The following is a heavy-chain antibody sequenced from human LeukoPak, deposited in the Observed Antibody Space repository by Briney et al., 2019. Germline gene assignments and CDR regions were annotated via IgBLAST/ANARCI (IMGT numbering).Heavy chain of an antibody. CDR2: IYYSGST. Sequence: PSETLSLTCTVSGGSISSSSYYWGWIRQPPGKGLEWIGSIYYSGSTYYNPSLKSRVTISVGTSKNQFSLKLSSVTAADTAVYYCARDLFGIVGASDEWGQGTLVTVSS. J-gene: IGHJ4*02. CDR3: ARDLFGIVGASDE. CDR1: GGSISSSSYY. D-gene: IGHD1-26*01. V-gene: IGHV4-39*07.